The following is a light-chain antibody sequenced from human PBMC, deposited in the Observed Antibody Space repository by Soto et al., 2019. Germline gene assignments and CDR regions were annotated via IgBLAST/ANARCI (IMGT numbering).Light chain of an antibody. CDR3: QQYGSSPPLT. Sequence: EIVLTQAPGTLSLSPGERVTLSCRASQSVSSSHLAWYQQKPGQAPRLLIYGASTRATGIPDRFSGSGSGTDFTLTISRLEPEDFVVYYCQQYGSSPPLTFGGGTKVEIK. J-gene: IGKJ4*01. CDR2: GAS. V-gene: IGKV3-20*01. CDR1: QSVSSSH.